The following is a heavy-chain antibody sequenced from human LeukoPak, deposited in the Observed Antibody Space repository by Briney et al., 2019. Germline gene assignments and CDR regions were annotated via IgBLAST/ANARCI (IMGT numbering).Heavy chain of an antibody. CDR1: GGTFSSYA. D-gene: IGHD4-23*01. V-gene: IGHV1-69*04. J-gene: IGHJ4*02. CDR2: IIPILGIA. CDR3: ARDHLYAVVTDPYYFDY. Sequence: SVKVSCKASGGTFSSYAISWVRQAPGQGLEWMGRIIPILGIANYAQKFQGRVTITADKSTSTAYMELSSLRSEDTAVYYCARDHLYAVVTDPYYFDYWGQGTLVTVSS.